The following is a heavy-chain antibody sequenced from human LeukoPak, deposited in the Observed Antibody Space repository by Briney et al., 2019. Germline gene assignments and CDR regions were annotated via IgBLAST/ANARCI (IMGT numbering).Heavy chain of an antibody. V-gene: IGHV3-74*01. CDR2: INSDGRTA. J-gene: IGHJ5*02. CDR1: GFTFSRFW. D-gene: IGHD3-22*01. Sequence: GGSLRFSCAASGFTFSRFWMHWVRQAPGKGLMWVSRINSDGRTATYADSVKGRFTISRANAKDTLYLEMSSLRAEDTAVYYCARGTMIQGDNWFDPWGQGTLVTVSS. CDR3: ARGTMIQGDNWFDP.